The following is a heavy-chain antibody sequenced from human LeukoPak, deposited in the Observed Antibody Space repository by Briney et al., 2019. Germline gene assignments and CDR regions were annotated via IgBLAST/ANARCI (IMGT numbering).Heavy chain of an antibody. J-gene: IGHJ5*02. CDR1: GYTFTVYY. Sequence: ASVTVSFTASGYTFTVYYMHWVRQAPGQGLGWMGWINPNSGGTNYAQKFQGRVTMTRDTSISTAYMELSRLRSDDTAVYYCARDADSSSWYKNWFDPWGQGTLVTVSS. D-gene: IGHD6-13*01. V-gene: IGHV1-2*02. CDR3: ARDADSSSWYKNWFDP. CDR2: INPNSGGT.